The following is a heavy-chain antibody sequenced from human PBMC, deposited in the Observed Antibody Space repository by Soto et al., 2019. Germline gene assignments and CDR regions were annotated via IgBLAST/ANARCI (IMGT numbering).Heavy chain of an antibody. J-gene: IGHJ5*02. Sequence: GASVKVSCKASGYTFTGYYMHWVRQAPGQGLEWMGWINPNSGGTNYAQKFQGRVTMTRDTSISTAYMELSRLRPDDTAVYYCARLPRRGTNWFDPWGQGTQVTVSS. CDR1: GYTFTGYY. CDR3: ARLPRRGTNWFDP. D-gene: IGHD3-16*01. V-gene: IGHV1-2*02. CDR2: INPNSGGT.